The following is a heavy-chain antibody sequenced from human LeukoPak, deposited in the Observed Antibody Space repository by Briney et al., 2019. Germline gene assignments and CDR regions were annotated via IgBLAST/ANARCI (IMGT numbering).Heavy chain of an antibody. Sequence: ASVKVSCKASGGTFSSYAISWVRQAPGQGLEWMGGIIPIFGTANYAQKFQGRVTITADESTSTAYMELSSLRSEDRAVYYCARVLGIQLWFDAFDIWGQGTMVTVSS. CDR1: GGTFSSYA. CDR2: IIPIFGTA. D-gene: IGHD5-18*01. J-gene: IGHJ3*02. V-gene: IGHV1-69*13. CDR3: ARVLGIQLWFDAFDI.